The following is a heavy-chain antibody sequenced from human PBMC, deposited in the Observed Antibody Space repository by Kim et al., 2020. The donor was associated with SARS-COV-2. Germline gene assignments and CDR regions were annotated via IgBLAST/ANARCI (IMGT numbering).Heavy chain of an antibody. CDR2: IYSGGSST. CDR1: GFTFSSYA. D-gene: IGHD1-26*01. CDR3: AKPKGGSYSDAFDI. J-gene: IGHJ3*02. V-gene: IGHV3-23*03. Sequence: GGSLRLSCAASGFTFSSYAMNWVRQAPVKGLEWVSVIYSGGSSTYYADSVKGRFTISRDNSRDTLYLQMNSLRAEDTAVYYCAKPKGGSYSDAFDIWGQG.